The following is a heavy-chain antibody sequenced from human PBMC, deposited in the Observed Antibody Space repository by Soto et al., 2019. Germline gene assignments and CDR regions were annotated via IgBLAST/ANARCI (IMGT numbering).Heavy chain of an antibody. CDR3: AREGPPDIAWFDP. V-gene: IGHV1-69*01. CDR1: GGTFSIYT. CDR2: GSA. D-gene: IGHD2-15*01. J-gene: IGHJ5*02. Sequence: QVQLVQSGAEVKKPGSSVKVSCKASGGTFSIYTISWVRQAPGQGLEWMGGSANSAQKFQGRLTVTADESTSKVYLELSSLTSEDTAVYYCAREGPPDIAWFDPWGKGTLVSVSS.